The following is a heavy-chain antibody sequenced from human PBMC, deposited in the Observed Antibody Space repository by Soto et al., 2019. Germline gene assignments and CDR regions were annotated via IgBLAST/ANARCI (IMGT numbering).Heavy chain of an antibody. CDR3: AHRVMGTYYDDAFDI. CDR1: GFSLSTSGVG. D-gene: IGHD3-22*01. J-gene: IGHJ3*02. CDR2: IYWDDDK. Sequence: QITLKESGPTLVKPTQTLTLTCTFSGFSLSTSGVGVGWIRQPPGKALEWLALIYWDDDKRYSPSLKSRLTTTKDTSKNQVVLTMTNMDPVDTATYYCAHRVMGTYYDDAFDIWGQGTMVTVSS. V-gene: IGHV2-5*02.